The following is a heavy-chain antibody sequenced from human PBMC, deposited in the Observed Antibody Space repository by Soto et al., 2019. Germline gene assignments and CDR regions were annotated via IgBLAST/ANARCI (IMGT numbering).Heavy chain of an antibody. CDR2: IYSGGST. V-gene: IGHV3-53*01. CDR1: GFTVSSNY. Sequence: GGSLRLSCAASGFTVSSNYMSWVRQAPGKGLEWVSVIYSGGSTYYADSVKGRFTISRDNSKNTLYLQMNSLRAEDTAVYYCARVPRDQRGLRGHYYYGMDVWGQGTTVTVSS. J-gene: IGHJ6*02. CDR3: ARVPRDQRGLRGHYYYGMDV. D-gene: IGHD3-16*01.